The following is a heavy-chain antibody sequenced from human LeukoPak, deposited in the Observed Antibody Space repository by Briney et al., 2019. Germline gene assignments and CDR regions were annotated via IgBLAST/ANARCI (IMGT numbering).Heavy chain of an antibody. CDR1: GFTFTSSA. CDR2: IVVGSGKT. CDR3: ARDITGTTGLGVDAFDI. Sequence: GASVKVSCKASGFTFTSSAVQWVRQARGQRLEWIGWIVVGSGKTNYAQKFQERVTITSDMSTSTAYMELSSLRSEDTAVYYCARDITGTTGLGVDAFDIWGQGTMVTVSS. D-gene: IGHD1-20*01. V-gene: IGHV1-58*01. J-gene: IGHJ3*02.